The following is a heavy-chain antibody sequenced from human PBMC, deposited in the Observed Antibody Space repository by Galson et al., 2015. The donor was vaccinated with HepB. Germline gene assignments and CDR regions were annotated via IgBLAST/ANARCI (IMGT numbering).Heavy chain of an antibody. CDR2: ISSSGSMI. J-gene: IGHJ5*02. CDR1: GFTFSSYW. CDR3: ARAALGWLDP. Sequence: SLRLSCAASGFTFSSYWMNWVRQAPGKGLEWVSYISSSGSMIYYADSVKGRFTFSRDNRKNSLYLQMNSLRADDTAVYYCARAALGWLDPWGQGTLVTVSS. V-gene: IGHV3-48*03. D-gene: IGHD6-25*01.